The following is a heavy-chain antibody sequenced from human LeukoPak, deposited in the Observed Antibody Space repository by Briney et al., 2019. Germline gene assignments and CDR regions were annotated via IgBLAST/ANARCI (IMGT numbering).Heavy chain of an antibody. D-gene: IGHD3-16*01. V-gene: IGHV1-24*01. CDR3: ATATLFHYGMDV. J-gene: IGHJ6*02. CDR2: FDPEDGET. Sequence: ASVKVSCKVSGYTLTELSMHWVRQAPRKGLEWMGGFDPEDGETIYAQKFQGRVTMTEDTSTDTAYMELSSLRSEDTAVYYCATATLFHYGMDVWGQGTTVTVSS. CDR1: GYTLTELS.